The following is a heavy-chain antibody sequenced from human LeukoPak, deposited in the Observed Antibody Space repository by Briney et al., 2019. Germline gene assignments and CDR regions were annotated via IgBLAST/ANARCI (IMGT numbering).Heavy chain of an antibody. CDR2: IYYSGST. D-gene: IGHD3-10*01. CDR3: AREWGTWSSIGY. J-gene: IGHJ4*02. CDR1: GGSISSGGYY. Sequence: SETLSLTCTVSGGSISSGGYYWSWIRQHPGKGLEWIGYIYYSGSTYYNPSLKSRVTISVDTSKNQFSLKLSSVTAADTAVYYCAREWGTWSSIGYWGQGTLVTVSS. V-gene: IGHV4-31*03.